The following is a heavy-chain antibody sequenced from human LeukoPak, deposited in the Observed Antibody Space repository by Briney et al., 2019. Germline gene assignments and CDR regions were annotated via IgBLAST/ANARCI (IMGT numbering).Heavy chain of an antibody. D-gene: IGHD6-6*01. CDR3: ARASSSSGDFDY. Sequence: GGSLRLSCAASGFTVSSNYMSWVRQAPGKELEWVSVIYSGGSTYYADSVKGRFTISRDNSKNTLYLQMNSLRAEDTAVYYCARASSSSGDFDYWGQGTLVTVSS. CDR2: IYSGGST. V-gene: IGHV3-53*01. J-gene: IGHJ4*02. CDR1: GFTVSSNY.